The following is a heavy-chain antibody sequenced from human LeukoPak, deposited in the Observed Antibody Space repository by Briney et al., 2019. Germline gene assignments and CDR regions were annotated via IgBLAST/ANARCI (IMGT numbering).Heavy chain of an antibody. CDR1: GGPISSYY. J-gene: IGHJ3*02. CDR2: IYTSGST. D-gene: IGHD2-2*02. Sequence: SETLSLTGTVSGGPISSYYWSWIRQPAGKGLEGIGRIYTSGSTNYNPSLKSRVTMSVDTSKNQFSLKLSSVTAADTAVYYCARGIVPAAIWGAFDIWGQGTMVTVSS. V-gene: IGHV4-4*07. CDR3: ARGIVPAAIWGAFDI.